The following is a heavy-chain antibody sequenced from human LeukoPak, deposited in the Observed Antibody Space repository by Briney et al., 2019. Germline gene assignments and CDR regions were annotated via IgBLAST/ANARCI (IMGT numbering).Heavy chain of an antibody. CDR1: GFTVSRNY. J-gene: IGHJ6*02. V-gene: IGHV3-53*01. CDR2: TYSDGST. Sequence: GGSLRLSCAASGFTVSRNYMSWVRQAPGKGLEWVSLTYSDGSTSYTESVKGRFTISRDNSRNTLSLQLNSLRAEDTAVYYCARDGGSSTKEPTGGYYYYGMDVWGQGTTVTVSS. CDR3: ARDGGSSTKEPTGGYYYYGMDV. D-gene: IGHD1-1*01.